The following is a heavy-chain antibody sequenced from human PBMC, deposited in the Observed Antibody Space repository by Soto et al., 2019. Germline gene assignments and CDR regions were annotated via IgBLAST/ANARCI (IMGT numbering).Heavy chain of an antibody. Sequence: QITLNESGPTQVKPRQTLTLTCTFSGFSLTTSGVGVGWIRQSPGKPPEWLALIYLDDDKRYSPALKSRLTITKQTTNNQVVLTMADLDPADTATYYCAHRVLRTVFGFVTTTANYFDFWGQGTPVAVSS. J-gene: IGHJ4*02. V-gene: IGHV2-5*02. D-gene: IGHD3-3*01. CDR1: GFSLTTSGVG. CDR2: IYLDDDK. CDR3: AHRVLRTVFGFVTTTANYFDF.